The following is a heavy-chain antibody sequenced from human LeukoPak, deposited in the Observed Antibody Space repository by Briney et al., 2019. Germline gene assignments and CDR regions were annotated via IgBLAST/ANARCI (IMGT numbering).Heavy chain of an antibody. V-gene: IGHV5-51*01. CDR1: GYSFTSYW. CDR3: ARQGGLLWFGDQPPSYYYYGMDV. CDR2: IYPGDSDT. D-gene: IGHD3-10*01. Sequence: GESLKISCKGSGYSFTSYWIGWVRQMPGKGLEWMGIIYPGDSDTRYSPSFQGQVTISADKSISTAYLQWSSLKASDTAMYYCARQGGLLWFGDQPPSYYYYGMDVWGQGTTVTVSS. J-gene: IGHJ6*02.